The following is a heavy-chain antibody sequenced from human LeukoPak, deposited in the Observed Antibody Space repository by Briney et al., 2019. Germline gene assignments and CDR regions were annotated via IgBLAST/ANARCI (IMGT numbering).Heavy chain of an antibody. CDR3: AKDSDYGDRYYYYGMDV. CDR2: ISWNGNSI. D-gene: IGHD4-17*01. CDR1: GFSFDDYA. V-gene: IGHV3-9*01. Sequence: GGSLRLSCAASGFSFDDYAMHWVRQAPGKGLEWVSAISWNGNSIVYADSVKGRFTIARDNAKNSLYLQMNSLRAEDTALYYCAKDSDYGDRYYYYGMDVWGQGTTVTVSS. J-gene: IGHJ6*02.